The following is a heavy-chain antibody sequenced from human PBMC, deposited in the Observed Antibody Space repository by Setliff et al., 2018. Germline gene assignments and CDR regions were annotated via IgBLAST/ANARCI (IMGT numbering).Heavy chain of an antibody. Sequence: PGESLKISCKGFGYSFNTQWIGWVRQMPGKGLEWLGLIFPDDSDTRYSPSFRGQVTISADRSISTTYLQWSSLKASDTAIYYCARLSGADVFDIWGQGTVVTVSS. CDR3: ARLSGADVFDI. D-gene: IGHD1-26*01. CDR1: GYSFNTQW. J-gene: IGHJ3*02. V-gene: IGHV5-51*01. CDR2: IFPDDSDT.